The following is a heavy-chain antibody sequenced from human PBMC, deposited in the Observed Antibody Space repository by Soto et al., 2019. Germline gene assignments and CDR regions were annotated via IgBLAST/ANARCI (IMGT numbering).Heavy chain of an antibody. CDR1: GFTFSSYA. CDR3: AKDSTAYSSAYDFDS. CDR2: LSGSGGST. Sequence: EVQLLESGGGLVQPGGSLRLSCAASGFTFSSYAMSWVRQAPGKGLEWVSTLSGSGGSTYSADSVNGRFTISRDNSKNTLYLQMNSLRAEDTAVYYCAKDSTAYSSAYDFDSWGQGTLVTVSS. D-gene: IGHD6-6*01. J-gene: IGHJ4*02. V-gene: IGHV3-23*01.